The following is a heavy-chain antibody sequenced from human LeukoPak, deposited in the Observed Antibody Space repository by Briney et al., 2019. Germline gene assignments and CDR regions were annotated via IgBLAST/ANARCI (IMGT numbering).Heavy chain of an antibody. J-gene: IGHJ6*02. CDR2: MKHDGSEK. D-gene: IGHD2-15*01. Sequence: PGGSLRLSCAASGFIFSSYWMTWVRQAPGKGLEWVASMKHDGSEKYYVDFVKGRFTISRDNAKNLLYLQMNSLRVEDTAAYYCARDTDIVGPRGLYYYYGMDVWGQGTTVTVSS. CDR3: ARDTDIVGPRGLYYYYGMDV. CDR1: GFIFSSYW. V-gene: IGHV3-7*03.